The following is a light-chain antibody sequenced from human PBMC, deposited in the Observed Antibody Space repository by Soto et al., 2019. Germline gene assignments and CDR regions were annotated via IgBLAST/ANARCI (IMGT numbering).Light chain of an antibody. CDR3: QQSYSLPRT. J-gene: IGKJ1*01. CDR1: QSTGSY. Sequence: DIQMTQSPSSLSASVGDRVTITCRASQSTGSYLNWYQQKPGKAPKLLISGVSTLQSGVASRFSGSGSGTGFTLTITPLQPDDFAIYYCQQSYSLPRTSGQGTKV. CDR2: GVS. V-gene: IGKV1-39*01.